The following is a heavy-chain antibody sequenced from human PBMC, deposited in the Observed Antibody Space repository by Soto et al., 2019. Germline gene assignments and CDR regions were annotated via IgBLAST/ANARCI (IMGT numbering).Heavy chain of an antibody. J-gene: IGHJ4*02. CDR2: ISYSGST. Sequence: SETLSLTCTVSGGSISSSGSYWTWIRQHPGKGLEWIGYISYSGSTVYNPSLESRVTISVDTSKNQFSLNLSSVTAADTAVYYCARAAANIDYWGQGTLVT. CDR3: ARAAANIDY. CDR1: GGSISSSGSY. D-gene: IGHD2-2*01. V-gene: IGHV4-31*03.